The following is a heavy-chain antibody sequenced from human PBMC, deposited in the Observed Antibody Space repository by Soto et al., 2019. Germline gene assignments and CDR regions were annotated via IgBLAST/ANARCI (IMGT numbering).Heavy chain of an antibody. J-gene: IGHJ3*02. CDR3: TAYCVGDCLSPDAFDI. V-gene: IGHV4-39*01. CDR1: GGSISSSSYY. D-gene: IGHD2-21*02. CDR2: IYYSGST. Sequence: QLQLQESGPGLVKPSETLSLTCTVSGGSISSSSYYWGWIRQPPGKGLEWIGSIYYSGSTYYNPSLKSRVTISVDTSKNQFSLKLSSVPAADAAVYYCTAYCVGDCLSPDAFDIWGQGTMVTVSS.